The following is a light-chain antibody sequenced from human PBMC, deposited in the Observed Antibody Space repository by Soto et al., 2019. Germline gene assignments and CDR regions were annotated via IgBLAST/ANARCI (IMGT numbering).Light chain of an antibody. J-gene: IGKJ1*01. V-gene: IGKV1-5*01. CDR1: QSISSW. CDR3: QQYNSYQT. CDR2: DAS. Sequence: DIQMTQSASTLSASLGNRVTIPCRASQSISSWLAWYQQKPGKAPKLLIYDASSLESGVPSRFSGSGSGTEFTLTISSLKPDDFATYYCQQYNSYQTFGQGTKVDI.